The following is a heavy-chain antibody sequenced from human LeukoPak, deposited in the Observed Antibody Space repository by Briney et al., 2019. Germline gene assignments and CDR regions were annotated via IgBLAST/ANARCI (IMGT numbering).Heavy chain of an antibody. CDR3: VTTYTFDSSGYLNAFDI. Sequence: SGTLSLTCTVSGHSINSAYYWGWIRQPPGKGLEWIGCLYHSGSTYSSPSLKSRVTISLDTSKNQFSLRLTSVTAADTAMYYCVTTYTFDSSGYLNAFDIWGQGTMVTVSS. CDR2: LYHSGST. CDR1: GHSINSAYY. V-gene: IGHV4-38-2*02. J-gene: IGHJ3*02. D-gene: IGHD3-22*01.